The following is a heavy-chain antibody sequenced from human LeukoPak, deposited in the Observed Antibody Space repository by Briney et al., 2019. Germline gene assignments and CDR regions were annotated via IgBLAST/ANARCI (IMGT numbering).Heavy chain of an antibody. CDR2: IFYSGST. D-gene: IGHD1-26*01. CDR3: ARKSGSYDY. CDR1: GGSISSYY. J-gene: IGHJ4*02. V-gene: IGHV4-59*01. Sequence: PSETLSLTCTVSGGSISSYYWSWIRQPPGKGLEWIGYIFYSGSTNYSPSLKSRVTISVDTSKNQCSLKLNSVTAADTAVYYCARKSGSYDYWGQGTLVTVSS.